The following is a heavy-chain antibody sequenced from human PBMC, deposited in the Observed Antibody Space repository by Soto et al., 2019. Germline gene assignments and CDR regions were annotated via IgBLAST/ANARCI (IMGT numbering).Heavy chain of an antibody. D-gene: IGHD3-10*01. V-gene: IGHV4-30-2*01. CDR1: GGSISSGGYS. J-gene: IGHJ3*02. CDR2: IYHSGST. Sequence: SETLSLTCAVSGGSISSGGYSWSWIRHPPGKGLEWIGYIYHSGSTYYNPSLKSRVTISVDRSKNQFSLKLSSVTAADTAVYYCAKGGSGSYSNAFDIWGQGTIVTVSS. CDR3: AKGGSGSYSNAFDI.